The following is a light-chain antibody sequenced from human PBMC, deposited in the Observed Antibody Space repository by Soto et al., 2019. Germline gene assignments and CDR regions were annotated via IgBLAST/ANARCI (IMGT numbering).Light chain of an antibody. V-gene: IGLV2-14*01. J-gene: IGLJ1*01. CDR2: EVS. CDR3: SSHTSNGTGV. Sequence: QSALTQPASVSRSPGQSIAISCTGTSSDVGGYNYVSWYQQHPGKAPKLMIHEVSNRPSGISDRFSGSKSGNTASLTISGPQADDGADYYCSSHTSNGTGVFGTGTKLPVL. CDR1: SSDVGGYNY.